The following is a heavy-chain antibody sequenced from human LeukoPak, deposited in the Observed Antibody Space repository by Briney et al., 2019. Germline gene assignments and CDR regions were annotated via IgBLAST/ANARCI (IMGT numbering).Heavy chain of an antibody. CDR3: ARGLLFLKAFDP. D-gene: IGHD3-10*02. CDR1: GGSFSGYY. V-gene: IGHV4-34*01. J-gene: IGHJ5*02. CDR2: INHSGST. Sequence: PSETLSLTCAVYGGSFSGYYWSGIRQPPGKGLEWIGEINHSGSTNYNPSLKSRVTISVDTSKNQFSLKLSSVTAADTAVYYCARGLLFLKAFDPWGQGTLVTVSS.